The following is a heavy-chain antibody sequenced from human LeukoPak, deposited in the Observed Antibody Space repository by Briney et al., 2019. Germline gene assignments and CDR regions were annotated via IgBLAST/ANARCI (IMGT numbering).Heavy chain of an antibody. Sequence: ASVKVSCKASGYTFTGYYMHWVRQAPGQGLEWMGRINPNSGGTNYAQKFQGRVTMTRDTSISTAYMELSRLRSDDTAVYYCANIPAAGNFDFDYWGQGTLDTVSS. D-gene: IGHD6-13*01. CDR2: INPNSGGT. CDR3: ANIPAAGNFDFDY. J-gene: IGHJ4*02. V-gene: IGHV1-2*06. CDR1: GYTFTGYY.